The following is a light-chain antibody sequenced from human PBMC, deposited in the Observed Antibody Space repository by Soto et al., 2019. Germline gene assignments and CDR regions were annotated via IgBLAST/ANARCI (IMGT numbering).Light chain of an antibody. CDR3: QQYGSSGT. Sequence: EIVLTQSPAILSVSPGERATLSFRASQSIDSNLVWYQQKPGQAPRLLIYGASTRATGIPARFSGSGSGTEFTLTISSLQSEDFAVYYCQQYGSSGTFGQGTKVDIK. J-gene: IGKJ1*01. V-gene: IGKV3-15*01. CDR2: GAS. CDR1: QSIDSN.